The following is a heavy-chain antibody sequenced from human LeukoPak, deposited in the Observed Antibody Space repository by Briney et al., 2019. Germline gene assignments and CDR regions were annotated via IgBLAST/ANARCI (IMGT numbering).Heavy chain of an antibody. J-gene: IGHJ4*02. CDR1: GGSINTNNNY. D-gene: IGHD3-3*01. Sequence: PSETLSLTCTVSGGSINTNNNYWGWIRQPPGTGLEWIGSIYSSGSAYYNPSLKSRVTISVDTSKNQFSLRLSSVTAADTAVYYCQSRYLEWLLEYWGQGTLVTVSS. CDR2: IYSSGSA. V-gene: IGHV4-39*01. CDR3: QSRYLEWLLEY.